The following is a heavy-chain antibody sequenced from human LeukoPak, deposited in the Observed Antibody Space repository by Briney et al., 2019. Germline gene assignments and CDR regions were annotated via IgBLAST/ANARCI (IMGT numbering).Heavy chain of an antibody. Sequence: GGSLRLSCAASGFTFSSYAMHWVRQAPGKGLEWVAVISYDGSNKYYADSVKGRFTISRDNSKNTLYLQMNSLRVEDTAVYYCAKDGGIVGALDAFDIWGQGTMVTVSS. CDR3: AKDGGIVGALDAFDI. CDR1: GFTFSSYA. V-gene: IGHV3-30*04. J-gene: IGHJ3*02. D-gene: IGHD1-26*01. CDR2: ISYDGSNK.